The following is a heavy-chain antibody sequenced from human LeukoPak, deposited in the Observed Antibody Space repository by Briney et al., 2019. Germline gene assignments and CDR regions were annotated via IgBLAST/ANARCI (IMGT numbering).Heavy chain of an antibody. CDR2: IRPDGRET. CDR3: GRDPNGDYVGAFEF. D-gene: IGHD4-17*01. Sequence: GGSLRLSCAASGFTFTNHWMHWVRQAPGKGLVWVSRIRPDGRETNHAGSVKGRFTMSRDNSKNTLYLQMDSLRAEDTAIYYCGRDPNGDYVGAFEFRGQGTLVTVSS. J-gene: IGHJ3*01. CDR1: GFTFTNHW. V-gene: IGHV3-74*01.